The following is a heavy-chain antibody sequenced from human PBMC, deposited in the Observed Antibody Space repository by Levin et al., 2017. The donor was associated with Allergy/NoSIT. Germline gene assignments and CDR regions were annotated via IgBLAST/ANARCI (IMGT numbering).Heavy chain of an antibody. J-gene: IGHJ4*02. Sequence: AGGSLRLSCTVSGGSISSYYWSWIRQPPGKGLEWIGYISYSGSTNYNPSLKSRVTISVDTSKNQFSLKLRSVTAADTAVYYCARHETTLVTAWFDYWGQGTLVTVSS. D-gene: IGHD4-11*01. CDR1: GGSISSYY. CDR2: ISYSGST. CDR3: ARHETTLVTAWFDY. V-gene: IGHV4-59*08.